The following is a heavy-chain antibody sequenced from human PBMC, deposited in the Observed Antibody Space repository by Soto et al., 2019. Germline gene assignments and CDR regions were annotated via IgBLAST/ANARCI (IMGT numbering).Heavy chain of an antibody. CDR1: GGSISSYC. J-gene: IGHJ6*04. CDR2: IYTSGST. Sequence: SETLSLTCTVSGGSISSYCWSWIRQPSGEGLEWVGRIYTSGSTNYNPSLKSRVTMSVDKSKNQFSLKLSSVTAADTDVYYCARVRFGELSGPHGMQVGLKGSTVT. CDR3: ARVRFGELSGPHGMQV. V-gene: IGHV4-4*07. D-gene: IGHD3-10*01.